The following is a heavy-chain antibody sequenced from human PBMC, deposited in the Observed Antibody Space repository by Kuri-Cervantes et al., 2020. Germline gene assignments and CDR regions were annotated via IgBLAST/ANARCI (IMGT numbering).Heavy chain of an antibody. CDR2: INHSGST. CDR1: GGSFSGYY. Sequence: GSLRLSCAVYGGSFSGYYWSWIRQPPGKGLEWIGEINHSGSTNYNPSLKSRVTISVDTSKNQFSLKLSSVTAADTAVYYCAREPPPTTVTTYYYGMDVWGQGTTVTVSS. J-gene: IGHJ6*02. CDR3: AREPPPTTVTTYYYGMDV. V-gene: IGHV4-34*01. D-gene: IGHD4-17*01.